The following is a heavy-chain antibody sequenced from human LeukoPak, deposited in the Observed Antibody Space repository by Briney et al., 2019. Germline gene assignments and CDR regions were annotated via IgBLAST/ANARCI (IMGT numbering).Heavy chain of an antibody. Sequence: GGSLRLSCEASGFNFSDHNMDWVRQAPGKGLEWVGHIRNKANSYTTEYAASVKGRFTISRDDSKNSVYLQMNSLKTEDTAVYYCARYFHDYGDYARTPFDYWGQGILVAVSS. J-gene: IGHJ4*02. CDR2: IRNKANSYTT. V-gene: IGHV3-72*01. D-gene: IGHD4-17*01. CDR3: ARYFHDYGDYARTPFDY. CDR1: GFNFSDHN.